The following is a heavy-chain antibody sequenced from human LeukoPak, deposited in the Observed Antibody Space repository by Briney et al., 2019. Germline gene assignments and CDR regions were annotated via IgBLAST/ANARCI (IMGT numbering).Heavy chain of an antibody. Sequence: SQTLSLTCAVCGGSFSGYYWSWIRQPPGKGLEWIGEINHSGSTNYNPSLKSRVTISVDTSKNQFSLKLSSVTAADTAVYYCARVGPYYDILTGYYRKDAFDIWGQGTMVTVSS. D-gene: IGHD3-9*01. CDR3: ARVGPYYDILTGYYRKDAFDI. J-gene: IGHJ3*02. V-gene: IGHV4-34*01. CDR1: GGSFSGYY. CDR2: INHSGST.